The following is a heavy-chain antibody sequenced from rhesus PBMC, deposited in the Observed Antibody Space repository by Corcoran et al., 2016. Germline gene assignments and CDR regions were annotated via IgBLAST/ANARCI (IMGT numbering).Heavy chain of an antibody. V-gene: IGHV4-147*01. CDR3: ARYRGLFALDY. J-gene: IGHJ4*01. CDR1: GGSISSNY. CDR2: IYGGSGST. D-gene: IGHD1-44*01. Sequence: QVQLQESGPGLVKPSETLSLTCAVSGGSISSNYWSWIRQSPGKGLEWIGSIYGGSGSTSYHPSLKSRVTISTATSKNQFSLKLSSVTAAGTAVYYCARYRGLFALDYWGQGVLVTVSS.